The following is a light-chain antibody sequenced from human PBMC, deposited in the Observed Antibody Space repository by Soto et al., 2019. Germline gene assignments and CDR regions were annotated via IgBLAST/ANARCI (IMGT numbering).Light chain of an antibody. CDR3: QGYINTPFT. V-gene: IGKV1-27*01. CDR1: QGITNY. J-gene: IGKJ3*01. Sequence: DIQMTQSPSSLSASVGDRVTITCRASQGITNYLAWYQQKPGKVPKLLIYGASTLQSGVPSRFSGSGSGTHFTLTISSLQPEDVATYSCQGYINTPFTFGPGTSVDI. CDR2: GAS.